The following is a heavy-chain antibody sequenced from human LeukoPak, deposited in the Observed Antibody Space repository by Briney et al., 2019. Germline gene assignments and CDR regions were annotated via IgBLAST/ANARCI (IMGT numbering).Heavy chain of an antibody. CDR1: GFTFSNYA. J-gene: IGHJ4*02. CDR3: AKDQVGATDY. D-gene: IGHD1-26*01. Sequence: GGSLRLSCAASGFTFSNYAMSWVRQAPGKGLEWVSGIRGSGSSTYYADSVKGRFTISRDNSKNTLYLQMNSLRAEDTAVYYCAKDQVGATDYWGQGTLVTVSS. V-gene: IGHV3-23*01. CDR2: IRGSGSST.